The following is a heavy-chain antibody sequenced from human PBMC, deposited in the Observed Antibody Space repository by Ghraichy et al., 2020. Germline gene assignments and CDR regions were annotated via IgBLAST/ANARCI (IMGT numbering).Heavy chain of an antibody. V-gene: IGHV4-31*03. CDR1: GGSIASHGYY. J-gene: IGHJ3*01. Sequence: SQTLSLTCNISGGSIASHGYYWTWLRQAPGKGPEWIGHVQSSGTVSYSLFLKNRVVISVDRSKNQFSLEVSAVTAADTAMYFCARADGLWAFDSWGQGTLVIVSS. CDR3: ARADGLWAFDS. D-gene: IGHD5-24*01. CDR2: VQSSGTV.